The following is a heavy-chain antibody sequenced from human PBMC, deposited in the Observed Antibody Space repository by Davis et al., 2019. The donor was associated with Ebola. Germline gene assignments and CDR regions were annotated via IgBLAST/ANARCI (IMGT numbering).Heavy chain of an antibody. J-gene: IGHJ6*02. D-gene: IGHD4-23*01. CDR2: IKQDGSEK. Sequence: PAGSLTLSCAASGFSFSSYAMSWVRQAPGKGLEWVANIKQDGSEKYYVDSVTGRFTTARDNAKNSLYLQMNSLRAEDTGVYYCDGDAYGGSGGMDVWGQGTTVTVSS. CDR3: DGDAYGGSGGMDV. V-gene: IGHV3-7*01. CDR1: GFSFSSYA.